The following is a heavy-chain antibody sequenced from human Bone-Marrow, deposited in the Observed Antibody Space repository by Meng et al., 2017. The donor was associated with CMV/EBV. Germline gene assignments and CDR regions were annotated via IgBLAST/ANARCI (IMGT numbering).Heavy chain of an antibody. CDR3: AKSLYSSSWGIFDY. Sequence: GGSLRLSCAASGFTFDDYTMHWVRQAPGKGLEWVSLISWDGGSTYYADSVKGRFTISRDNSKNSLYLQMNSLRTEDTALYYCAKSLYSSSWGIFDYWGQGTLVTVSS. J-gene: IGHJ4*02. D-gene: IGHD6-13*01. V-gene: IGHV3-43*01. CDR1: GFTFDDYT. CDR2: ISWDGGST.